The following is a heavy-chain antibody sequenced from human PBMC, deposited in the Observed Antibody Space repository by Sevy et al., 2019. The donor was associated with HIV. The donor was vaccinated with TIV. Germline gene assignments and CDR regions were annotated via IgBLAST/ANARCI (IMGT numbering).Heavy chain of an antibody. Sequence: GGSLRLSCAASGFTFSSYAMSWVRQAPGKGLEWVAVISYDGSNKYYADSVKGRFTISRDNSKNTLYLQMNSLRAEDTAVYYCARVGIQLYSLRYYYGMDVWGQGTTVTVSS. CDR2: ISYDGSNK. J-gene: IGHJ6*02. CDR1: GFTFSSYA. D-gene: IGHD5-18*01. V-gene: IGHV3-30-3*01. CDR3: ARVGIQLYSLRYYYGMDV.